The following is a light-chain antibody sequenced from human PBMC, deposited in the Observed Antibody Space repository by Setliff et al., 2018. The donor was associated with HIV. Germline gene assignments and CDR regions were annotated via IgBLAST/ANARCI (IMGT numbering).Light chain of an antibody. Sequence: QSVLTQPPSASGTPGQRVTISCSGSRSNIGRNSVTWYQQFPGAAPKLLIYSNIQQPSGVPDRFSGSKSGSSASLAISGLQSEDEADYYCCSYAGTYTVFGTGTKVTVL. CDR3: CSYAGTYTV. J-gene: IGLJ1*01. V-gene: IGLV1-44*01. CDR1: RSNIGRNS. CDR2: SNI.